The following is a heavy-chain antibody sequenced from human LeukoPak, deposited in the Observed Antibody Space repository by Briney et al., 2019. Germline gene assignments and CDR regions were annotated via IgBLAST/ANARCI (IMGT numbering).Heavy chain of an antibody. CDR2: MCSDGSYK. J-gene: IGHJ4*02. CDR1: GFTFSNYA. CDR3: AKDGGTVCHVINYSFDS. D-gene: IGHD1-1*01. V-gene: IGHV3-30*02. Sequence: GGSLRLSCAASGFTFSNYAMHWVRGAPGKGLEWVAIMCSDGSYKYHVNSVEDRHTISRDTSKNTLYLQMNTLRIEDTAVYYCAKDGGTVCHVINYSFDSWGQGTLVTVSS.